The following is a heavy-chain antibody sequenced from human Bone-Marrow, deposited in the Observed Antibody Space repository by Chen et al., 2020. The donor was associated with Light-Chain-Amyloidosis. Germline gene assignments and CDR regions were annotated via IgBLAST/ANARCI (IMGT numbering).Heavy chain of an antibody. Sequence: QLQLQESGPGLVKPSETLSLTCTVSGGSISSSSYYWGWIRQPPGKGPEWIGSIYYSGSTYYNPSLKSRVTISVDTSKNQFSLKLSSVTAADTAVYYCARSLWSRITIFGVVISPIFDYWGQGTLVTVSS. CDR3: ARSLWSRITIFGVVISPIFDY. J-gene: IGHJ4*02. CDR1: GGSISSSSYY. V-gene: IGHV4-39*07. CDR2: IYYSGST. D-gene: IGHD3-3*01.